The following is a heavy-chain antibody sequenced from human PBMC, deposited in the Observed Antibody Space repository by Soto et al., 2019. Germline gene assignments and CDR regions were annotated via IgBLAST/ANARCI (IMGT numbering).Heavy chain of an antibody. Sequence: PGGSLRLSCAASGFTFSSYSMNWVRQAPGKGLEWVSSISSSSSYIYYADSVKGRFTISRDNAKNSLYLQMNSLRAEDTAVYYCARDTYYDYVWGSYRPSYGMDVWGQGTTVTVSS. D-gene: IGHD3-16*02. CDR3: ARDTYYDYVWGSYRPSYGMDV. J-gene: IGHJ6*02. CDR1: GFTFSSYS. CDR2: ISSSSSYI. V-gene: IGHV3-21*01.